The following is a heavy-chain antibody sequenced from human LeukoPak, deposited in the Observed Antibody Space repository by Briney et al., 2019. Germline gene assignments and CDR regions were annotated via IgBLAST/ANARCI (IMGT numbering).Heavy chain of an antibody. V-gene: IGHV1-2*02. J-gene: IGHJ4*02. CDR2: INPNSGGT. D-gene: IGHD6-19*01. CDR3: ARVKAVAGKTTGY. CDR1: GYTFTGYY. Sequence: ASVKVSCKASGYTFTGYYMHWVRQAPGQGLEWMGWINPNSGGTNYAQKFQGRVTMTRDTSISTAYMELSRLRSDDTAVYYCARVKAVAGKTTGYWGQGTLVTVSS.